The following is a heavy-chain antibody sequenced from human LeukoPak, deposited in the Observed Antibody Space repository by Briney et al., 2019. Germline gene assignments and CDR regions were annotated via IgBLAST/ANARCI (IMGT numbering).Heavy chain of an antibody. Sequence: ASVKVSCKASGYTFTSYGISWVRQAPGQGLEWMGWISAYNGNTNYAHTLQGRVTMTTATSTTKASMELRSLSSDATAVSYYARDLKYSGGLIDYWGQGTLVTVSS. CDR3: ARDLKYSGGLIDY. CDR1: GYTFTSYG. V-gene: IGHV1-18*01. CDR2: ISAYNGNT. D-gene: IGHD6-19*01. J-gene: IGHJ4*02.